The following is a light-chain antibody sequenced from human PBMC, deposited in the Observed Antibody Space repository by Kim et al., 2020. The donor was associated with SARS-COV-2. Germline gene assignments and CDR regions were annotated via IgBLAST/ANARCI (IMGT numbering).Light chain of an antibody. V-gene: IGLV2-14*04. CDR2: DVS. CDR3: SSYTSSSTPVV. J-gene: IGLJ2*01. CDR1: GSNVGGYNY. Sequence: QSITTSCTGTGSNVGGYNYVSWYQQHPGNAPKLLIYDVSNRPSGVSNRFSGSKSGNTASLTISGLQAEDEADYYCSSYTSSSTPVVFGGGTQLTVL.